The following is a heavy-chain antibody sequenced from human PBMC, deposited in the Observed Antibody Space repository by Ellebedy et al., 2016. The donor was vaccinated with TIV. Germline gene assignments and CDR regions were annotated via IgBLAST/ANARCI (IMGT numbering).Heavy chain of an antibody. Sequence: PGGSLRLSCAASGFTFSSYAMSWVRQAPGKGLEWVSLIRWDGDITYYADSVKGRFTISRDNSKNSLYLQMNSLTTEDTALYYCGRGTVGATLIDYWGQGTLVTVSS. J-gene: IGHJ4*02. CDR3: GRGTVGATLIDY. CDR2: IRWDGDIT. V-gene: IGHV3-43*02. D-gene: IGHD1-26*01. CDR1: GFTFSSYA.